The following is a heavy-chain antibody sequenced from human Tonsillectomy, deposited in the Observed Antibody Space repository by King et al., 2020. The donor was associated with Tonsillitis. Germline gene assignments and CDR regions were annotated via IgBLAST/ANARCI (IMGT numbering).Heavy chain of an antibody. CDR3: AKGLYYDFWSGHPGGPGWFDP. V-gene: IGHV4-39*01. CDR1: GGSISSSSYY. CDR2: IYYSGST. D-gene: IGHD3-3*01. Sequence: VQLQESGPGLVKPSETLSLTCTVSGGSISSSSYYWGWIRQPPGKGLEWIGSIYYSGSTYYNPSLKSPVTISVDTSKNQFSLKVSSVTAADTAVYYCAKGLYYDFWSGHPGGPGWFDPWGQGTLVTVSS. J-gene: IGHJ5*02.